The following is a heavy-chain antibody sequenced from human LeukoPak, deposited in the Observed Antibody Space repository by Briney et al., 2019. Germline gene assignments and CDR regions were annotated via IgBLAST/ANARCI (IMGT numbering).Heavy chain of an antibody. D-gene: IGHD3-10*01. J-gene: IGHJ3*02. CDR2: INHSGST. CDR3: ARGPSRWYYGSGSTRDAFDI. V-gene: IGHV4-34*01. Sequence: SETLSLTCAVYGGSFSGYYWSWIRQPPGKGLEWIGEINHSGSTNYNPSLKGRVTISVDTSKNQFSLKLSSVTAADTAVYYCARGPSRWYYGSGSTRDAFDIWGQGTMVTVSS. CDR1: GGSFSGYY.